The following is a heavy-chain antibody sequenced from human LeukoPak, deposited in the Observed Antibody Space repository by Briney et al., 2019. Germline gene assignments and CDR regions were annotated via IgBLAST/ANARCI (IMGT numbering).Heavy chain of an antibody. Sequence: SVKVSCKASGGTFSSYAISWVRQAPRQGLEWMGRIIPIFGTANYAQKFQGRVTITTDESTSTAYMELSSLRSEDTAVYYCTSDVVPAAIVYAFDIWGQGTMVTVSS. CDR2: IIPIFGTA. CDR3: TSDVVPAAIVYAFDI. D-gene: IGHD2-2*02. V-gene: IGHV1-69*05. J-gene: IGHJ3*02. CDR1: GGTFSSYA.